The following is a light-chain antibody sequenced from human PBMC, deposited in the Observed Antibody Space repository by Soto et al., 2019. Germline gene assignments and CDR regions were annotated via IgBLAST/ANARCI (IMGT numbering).Light chain of an antibody. J-gene: IGLJ2*01. CDR2: RNN. CDR1: SSNIGSNY. V-gene: IGLV1-47*01. CDR3: AAWDDSLSGMV. Sequence: QSVLTQPPSASGTPGQRVTIYCSGSSSNIGSNYVYWYQHLPGTAPKLLSYRNNQRPSGVPDRFSGSKSGTSASLAISGLRSEDEADYYCAAWDDSLSGMVFGGGTKLTVL.